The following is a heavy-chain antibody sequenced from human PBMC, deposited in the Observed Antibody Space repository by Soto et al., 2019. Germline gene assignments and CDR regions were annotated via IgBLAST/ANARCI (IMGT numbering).Heavy chain of an antibody. J-gene: IGHJ6*02. CDR2: IGTAGDT. Sequence: EGSLRLSCAISGFTFSSYDMQWVRQATGKGLEWVSAIGTAGDTYYPDSVKGRFTISRDNAKNSLYLQMNSLRDEDTAVYYCARDRRLQRGYYYGMDVWGQGTTVTVSS. V-gene: IGHV3-13*04. CDR1: GFTFSSYD. D-gene: IGHD3-10*01. CDR3: ARDRRLQRGYYYGMDV.